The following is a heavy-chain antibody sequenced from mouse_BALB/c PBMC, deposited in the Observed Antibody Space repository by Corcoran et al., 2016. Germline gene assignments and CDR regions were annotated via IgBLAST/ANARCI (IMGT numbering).Heavy chain of an antibody. V-gene: IGHV1S135*01. J-gene: IGHJ2*01. CDR3: ARSANWVFDY. D-gene: IGHD4-1*01. Sequence: EVQLQQSGPELGKPGASVKISCKASGYSFTGYNMYWVKQSHRKSLEWIGYIDPYNGGTSYNQKSKGKATLTVDKSSSTAYMHLNSLTSEYSAIYYCARSANWVFDYWGQGTTLTVSS. CDR2: IDPYNGGT. CDR1: GYSFTGYN.